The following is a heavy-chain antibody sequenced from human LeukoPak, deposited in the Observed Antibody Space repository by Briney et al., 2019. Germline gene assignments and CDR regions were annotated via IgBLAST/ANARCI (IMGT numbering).Heavy chain of an antibody. J-gene: IGHJ4*02. CDR2: IIPIFGAA. D-gene: IGHD3-22*01. CDR3: ARDDYYDSSGYYTLDY. V-gene: IGHV1-69*13. Sequence: SVKVSCKASGGTFSSYAISWVRQAPGQGLEWMGGIIPIFGAANYAQKFQGRVTITADESTSTAYMELSSLRSEDTAVYYCARDDYYDSSGYYTLDYWGQGTLVTVSS. CDR1: GGTFSSYA.